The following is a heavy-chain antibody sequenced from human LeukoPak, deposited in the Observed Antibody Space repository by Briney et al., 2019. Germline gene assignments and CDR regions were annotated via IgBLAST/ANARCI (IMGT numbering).Heavy chain of an antibody. Sequence: ASVKVSCKASGYTFTSYYMHWVRQAPGQGLEWMGWINPNSGGTNYAQKFQGWVTMTRDTSISTAYMELSRLRSDDTAVYYCARDKGSSSGWYLARYYFDYWGQGTLVTVSS. V-gene: IGHV1-2*04. D-gene: IGHD6-19*01. CDR2: INPNSGGT. CDR1: GYTFTSYY. CDR3: ARDKGSSSGWYLARYYFDY. J-gene: IGHJ4*02.